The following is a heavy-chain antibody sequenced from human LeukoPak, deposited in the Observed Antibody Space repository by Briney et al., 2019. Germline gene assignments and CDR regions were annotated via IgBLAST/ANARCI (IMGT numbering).Heavy chain of an antibody. D-gene: IGHD6-13*01. V-gene: IGHV3-48*03. Sequence: PGGSLRLSCAASGFNFSSYEMIWVRQAPGKGLEWISYISTSGSTIYYGDSVEGRLTISRDNAKNSLYLQMNSLRAEDTAVYYCGRGDYSSSWYLDQSDQATLVTVSS. CDR2: ISTSGSTI. CDR3: GRGDYSSSWYLDQ. CDR1: GFNFSSYE. J-gene: IGHJ4*02.